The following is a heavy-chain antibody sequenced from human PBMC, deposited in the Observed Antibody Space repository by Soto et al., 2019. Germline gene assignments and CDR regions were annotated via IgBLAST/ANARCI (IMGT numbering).Heavy chain of an antibody. V-gene: IGHV3-15*07. D-gene: IGHD3-3*01. J-gene: IGHJ4*01. CDR2: IKSKTDGGTT. CDR3: TTPSLVQGTDREFLEFDF. Sequence: EVHLVESGGGLLKPGGSLRLSCAASGFTFSNAWMNWVRQAPGKGLEWVGRIKSKTDGGTTDYAAPVKGRFTISRDDSKNTLYLQMNSLTAEDIAVYDCTTPSLVQGTDREFLEFDFWGHGTLVTVSS. CDR1: GFTFSNAW.